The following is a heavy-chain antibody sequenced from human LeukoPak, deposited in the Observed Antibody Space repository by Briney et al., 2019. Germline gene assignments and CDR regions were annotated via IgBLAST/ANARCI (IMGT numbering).Heavy chain of an antibody. D-gene: IGHD4-23*01. CDR2: AYYSGHT. CDR1: GGSVSDNY. J-gene: IGHJ4*02. Sequence: PSETLSLTCTVSGGSVSDNYWSWIRQPPGKGLEWIGYAYYSGHTNYNSSLKSRVTMSLDTSKSQFSLRLSSVTAADTAVYYCARFTTVVSSFDYWGQGTLVTVSS. CDR3: ARFTTVVSSFDY. V-gene: IGHV4-59*08.